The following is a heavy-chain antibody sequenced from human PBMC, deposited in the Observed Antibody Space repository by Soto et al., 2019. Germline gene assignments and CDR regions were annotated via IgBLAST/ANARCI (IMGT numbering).Heavy chain of an antibody. D-gene: IGHD5-12*01. CDR1: GDNFNTYW. CDR2: TYPGDSDT. V-gene: IGHV5-51*01. J-gene: IGHJ4*02. Sequence: PAASVKISCEGSGDNFNTYWIGWVREMPRKGLEWMAVTYPGDSDTRYSPSFEGQVTLSVDRSISTAYLQWSSLKASDTAIYYCATSTVSYVDIVSSTTRGYFDHWGQGILVTVSS. CDR3: ATSTVSYVDIVSSTTRGYFDH.